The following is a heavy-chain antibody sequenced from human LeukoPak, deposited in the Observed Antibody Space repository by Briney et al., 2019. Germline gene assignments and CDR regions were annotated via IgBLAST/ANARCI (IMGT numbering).Heavy chain of an antibody. D-gene: IGHD3-22*01. CDR2: ISGSGGST. Sequence: GGSLRLSCAASGFTFNSYAMSWVRQAPGKGLEWVSTISGSGGSTYYADSVKGRFTISRDNSKNTLYLQMNSLRAEDTAVYYCAKDGSSYYYDSSGYYSDYWGQGTLVTVSS. CDR3: AKDGSSYYYDSSGYYSDY. V-gene: IGHV3-23*01. CDR1: GFTFNSYA. J-gene: IGHJ4*02.